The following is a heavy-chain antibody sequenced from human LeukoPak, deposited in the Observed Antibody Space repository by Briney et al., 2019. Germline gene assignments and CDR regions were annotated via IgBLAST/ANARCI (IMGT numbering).Heavy chain of an antibody. CDR1: GDSISSYY. J-gene: IGHJ6*03. CDR2: IYNSGNT. D-gene: IGHD3-16*01. CDR3: ARNRGGDYYYYYYMDV. V-gene: IGHV4-4*09. Sequence: SETLSLTCTVSGDSISSYYWTWIRQPPGKGLEYIGCIYNSGNTNYNPSLKSRVTISVDTSKNQFSLKLSSVTAADTAVYYCARNRGGDYYYYYYMDVWGKGTTVTVSS.